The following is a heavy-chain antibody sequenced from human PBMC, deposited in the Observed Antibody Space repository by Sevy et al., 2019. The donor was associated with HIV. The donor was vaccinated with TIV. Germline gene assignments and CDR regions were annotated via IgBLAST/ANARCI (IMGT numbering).Heavy chain of an antibody. D-gene: IGHD6-6*01. V-gene: IGHV1-69*13. CDR2: IIPIFGTA. CDR1: GGTFSSYA. CDR3: ARGLIATRRGGGYYFDY. Sequence: ASVKVSCKASGGTFSSYAISWVRQAPGQGLEWMGGIIPIFGTANYAQKFQGRVTVTADESTSTAYMELSSLRSEDTAVYYCARGLIATRRGGGYYFDYWGQGTLVTVYS. J-gene: IGHJ4*02.